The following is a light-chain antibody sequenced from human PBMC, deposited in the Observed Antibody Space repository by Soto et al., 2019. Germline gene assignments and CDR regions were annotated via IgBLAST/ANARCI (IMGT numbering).Light chain of an antibody. J-gene: IGKJ2*01. V-gene: IGKV3-20*01. CDR1: QSVNSNF. Sequence: EIVLTQSLGTLSLSPGERATLSCRASQSVNSNFLAWYQQKPGQAPRLLIYGASTRAAGVPDRFSGSGSGTDFTLTITRLEPEDFAVYYCQQYGRSPLMYTFGQGTKLGVK. CDR3: QQYGRSPLMYT. CDR2: GAS.